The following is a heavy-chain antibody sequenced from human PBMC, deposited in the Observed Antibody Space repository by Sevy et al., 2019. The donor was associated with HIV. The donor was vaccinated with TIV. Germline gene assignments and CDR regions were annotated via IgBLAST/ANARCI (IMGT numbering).Heavy chain of an antibody. Sequence: GGSLRLSCAASGFTVSSNYMSWVRQAPGKGLEWVSVIYSGGSTYYADSVKGGFTISRDNSKNTLSLQMNSLRAEDTAVYYCARADYDFWSGYYTGPFGAFDIWGQGTMVTVSS. J-gene: IGHJ3*02. V-gene: IGHV3-53*01. CDR3: ARADYDFWSGYYTGPFGAFDI. D-gene: IGHD3-3*01. CDR1: GFTVSSNY. CDR2: IYSGGST.